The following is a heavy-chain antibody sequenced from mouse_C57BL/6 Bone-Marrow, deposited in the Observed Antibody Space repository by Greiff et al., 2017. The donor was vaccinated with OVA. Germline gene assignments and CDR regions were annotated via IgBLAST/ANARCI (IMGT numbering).Heavy chain of an antibody. V-gene: IGHV1-63*01. D-gene: IGHD1-1*01. CDR3: ARLVVATHYYAMDY. Sequence: QVQLQQSGAELVRPGTSVKMSCKASGYTFTNYWIGWAKQRPGHGLEWIGDIYPGGGYTNYNEKFKGKATLTADKSSSTAYMQFSSLTSEDSAIYYCARLVVATHYYAMDYWGQGTSVTVSS. CDR1: GYTFTNYW. CDR2: IYPGGGYT. J-gene: IGHJ4*01.